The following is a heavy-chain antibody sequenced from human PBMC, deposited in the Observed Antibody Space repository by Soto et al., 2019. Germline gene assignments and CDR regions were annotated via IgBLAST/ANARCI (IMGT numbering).Heavy chain of an antibody. CDR3: ARIDVQCFDY. CDR1: GFSFSGYG. J-gene: IGHJ4*01. D-gene: IGHD6-19*01. V-gene: IGHV3-33*01. Sequence: GGSLRLSCEASGFSFSGYGMHWVRQAPGKGLEWVAVIWFDGSKDYYADSVKGRFTISRDNSKNTVYLQMNSLRAEDTAVYYCARIDVQCFDYWGLGTLVTVSS. CDR2: IWFDGSKD.